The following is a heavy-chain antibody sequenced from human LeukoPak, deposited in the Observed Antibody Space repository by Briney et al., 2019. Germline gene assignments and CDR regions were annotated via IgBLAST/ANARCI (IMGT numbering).Heavy chain of an antibody. CDR2: ISDDGSTK. J-gene: IGHJ5*02. CDR3: AKNADSSGYWDWFDP. V-gene: IGHV3-30*18. D-gene: IGHD3-22*01. CDR1: GFTFSFYG. Sequence: GTSLRLSCAASGFTFSFYGIHWVRQAPGKGLEWVADISDDGSTKYYSDSVKGRFTVSRDNSKNTLYLQMNSLRAEDTAVYYCAKNADSSGYWDWFDPWGQGTLVTVSS.